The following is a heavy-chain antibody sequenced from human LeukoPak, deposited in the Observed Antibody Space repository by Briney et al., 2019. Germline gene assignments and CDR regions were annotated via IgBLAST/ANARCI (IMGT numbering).Heavy chain of an antibody. Sequence: TSETLSLTCTVSGGSISSYYWSWIRQPPGKRLEWIGHIYYSGSTNYNPSLKSRVTISVDTSKNQFSLKLSSVTAADTAVYYCARGLMMAVAGRGEFHYWGQGTLVTVSS. J-gene: IGHJ4*02. CDR1: GGSISSYY. D-gene: IGHD6-13*01. CDR2: IYYSGST. V-gene: IGHV4-59*01. CDR3: ARGLMMAVAGRGEFHY.